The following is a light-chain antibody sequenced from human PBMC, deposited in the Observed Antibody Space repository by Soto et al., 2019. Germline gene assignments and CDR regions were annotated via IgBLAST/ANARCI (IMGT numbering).Light chain of an antibody. CDR2: AAS. V-gene: IGKV1-39*01. J-gene: IGKJ5*01. Sequence: DIEVTQSPSSLSASVGDRVTITCRTTNSISRYLTWYQQKPGKAPKLLISAASNLQGGVPSRFSGSGSGTEFTLTISSLQPEDFATYFCQHYKSASPWTFGQGTRLEIK. CDR3: QHYKSASPWT. CDR1: NSISRY.